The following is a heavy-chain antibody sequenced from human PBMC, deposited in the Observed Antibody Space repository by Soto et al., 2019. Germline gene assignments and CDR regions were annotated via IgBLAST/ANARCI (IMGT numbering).Heavy chain of an antibody. V-gene: IGHV1-69*13. CDR2: IIPIFGTA. CDR3: ARELVGGLGYCSSTSCHNWFDP. CDR1: GGTFSSYA. D-gene: IGHD2-2*01. J-gene: IGHJ5*02. Sequence: VASVKVSCKASGGTFSSYAISWVRQAPGQGLEWMGGIIPIFGTANYAQKFQGRVTITADESTSTAYMELSSLRSEDTAVYYCARELVGGLGYCSSTSCHNWFDPWGQGTLVTVS.